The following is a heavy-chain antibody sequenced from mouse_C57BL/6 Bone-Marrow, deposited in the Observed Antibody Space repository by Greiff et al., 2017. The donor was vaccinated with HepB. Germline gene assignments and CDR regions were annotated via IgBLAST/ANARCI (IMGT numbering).Heavy chain of an antibody. CDR3: VRLTSQLRPSMDY. D-gene: IGHD3-2*02. CDR1: GFSFNTYA. J-gene: IGHJ4*01. Sequence: DVQLVESGGGLVQPKGSLKLSCAASGFSFNTYAMNWVRQAPGKGLEWVARIRSKSNNYATYYAYSVKDRFTISRDDSESMLYLQMNNLKTEDTAMYYCVRLTSQLRPSMDYWGQGTSVTVSS. V-gene: IGHV10-1*01. CDR2: IRSKSNNYAT.